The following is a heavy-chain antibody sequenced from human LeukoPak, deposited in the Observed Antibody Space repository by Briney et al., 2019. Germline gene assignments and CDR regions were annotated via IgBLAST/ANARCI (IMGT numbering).Heavy chain of an antibody. CDR3: ARLSPYSRSSYVFDY. CDR1: GESLSGYY. D-gene: IGHD6-6*01. V-gene: IGHV4-34*01. J-gene: IGHJ4*02. CDR2: IHHRGST. Sequence: SETLSLTCVLSGESLSGYYWSWIRRTPEKGLEWIGEIHHRGSTHYNPSLLGRVTISLDMSKNQFSLDLSSVTAADTATYFCARLSPYSRSSYVFDYWGQGSLVTVSS.